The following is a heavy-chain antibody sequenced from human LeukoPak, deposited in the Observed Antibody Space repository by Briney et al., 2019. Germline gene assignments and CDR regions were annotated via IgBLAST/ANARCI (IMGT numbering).Heavy chain of an antibody. CDR1: GFTFSSYS. J-gene: IGHJ4*02. CDR3: ARNWGIKELDY. CDR2: ISSSSSSI. D-gene: IGHD7-27*01. Sequence: GGSLRLSCAASGFTFSSYSMNWVRQAPGKRLERVSYISSSSSSIYYTDSVKGRFTISRDNAKNSLYLQTSSLRAEDTAVYYCARNWGIKELDYWGQGTLVTVSS. V-gene: IGHV3-48*01.